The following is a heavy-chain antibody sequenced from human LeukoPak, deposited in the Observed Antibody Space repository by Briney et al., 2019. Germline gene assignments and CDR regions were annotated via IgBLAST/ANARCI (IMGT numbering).Heavy chain of an antibody. Sequence: SETLSLTCTVSGYSISSGYYWGWIRQPPGKGLEWIGSIYHSGSTYYNPSLKSRVTISVDTSKNQFSLKLSSVTAADTAVYYCARSPRVLLDAFDIWGQGTMVTVSS. CDR1: GYSISSGYY. J-gene: IGHJ3*02. V-gene: IGHV4-38-2*02. CDR3: ARSPRVLLDAFDI. CDR2: IYHSGST. D-gene: IGHD3-10*01.